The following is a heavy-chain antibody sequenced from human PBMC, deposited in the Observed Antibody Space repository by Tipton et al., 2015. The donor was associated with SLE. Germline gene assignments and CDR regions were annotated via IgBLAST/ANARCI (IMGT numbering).Heavy chain of an antibody. Sequence: SLRLSCAASGFTVSSNDMSWVRQAPGKGLEWVSVTYRGGSGYLADAVKGLFTVSRDNSKNTLYLQMDILRADDTAVYYCATTVTTWGAFDIWGQGTMVTVSS. CDR3: ATTVTTWGAFDI. V-gene: IGHV3-53*05. J-gene: IGHJ3*02. CDR2: TYRGGSG. CDR1: GFTVSSND. D-gene: IGHD4-17*01.